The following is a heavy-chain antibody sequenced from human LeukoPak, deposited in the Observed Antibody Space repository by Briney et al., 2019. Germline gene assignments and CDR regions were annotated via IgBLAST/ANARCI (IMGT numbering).Heavy chain of an antibody. V-gene: IGHV3-30*19. D-gene: IGHD3-22*01. Sequence: SGGSLRLSCAASGFTFSSYGMHWVRQAPGKGLEWVAVISYDGSNKYYADSVKGRFTISRDNSKNTLYLQMNSLRAEDTAVYYCARGSMIVVGLYFDAFDIWGQGTMVTVSS. CDR2: ISYDGSNK. CDR1: GFTFSSYG. J-gene: IGHJ3*02. CDR3: ARGSMIVVGLYFDAFDI.